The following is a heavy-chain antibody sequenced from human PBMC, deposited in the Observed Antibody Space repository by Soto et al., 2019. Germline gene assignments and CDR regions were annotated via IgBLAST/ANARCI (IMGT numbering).Heavy chain of an antibody. V-gene: IGHV3-11*01. CDR2: ISISGGTI. CDR3: ARERARVFDS. J-gene: IGHJ4*02. CDR1: GFTFSDYY. Sequence: QVQLVESGGGLVKPGGSLRLSCAASGFTFSDYYMSWIRQAPGKGLEWLSYISISGGTIYYADSVKGRFSISRDNAKNSLYLQLSSRIVEDTAAYFCARERARVFDSWGQGTLVTVSS.